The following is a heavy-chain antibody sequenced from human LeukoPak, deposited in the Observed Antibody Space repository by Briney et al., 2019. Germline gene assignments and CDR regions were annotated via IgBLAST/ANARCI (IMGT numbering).Heavy chain of an antibody. CDR1: GFNFNKYW. D-gene: IGHD3-22*01. V-gene: IGHV3-74*01. CDR3: ATGNYYDSRGYYTFGH. J-gene: IGHJ4*02. CDR2: INGDGTTT. Sequence: PGGSLRLSCAASGFNFNKYWMHWVRQAPGKGLVWVSRINGDGTTTSYADSVKGGFTMSRDNAKNTLYLQMSGLRAEDTAAHYCATGNYYDSRGYYTFGHWGQGTLVTVSS.